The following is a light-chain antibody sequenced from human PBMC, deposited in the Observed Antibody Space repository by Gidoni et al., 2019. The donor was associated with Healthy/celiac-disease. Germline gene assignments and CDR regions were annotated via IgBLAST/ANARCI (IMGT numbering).Light chain of an antibody. J-gene: IGKJ1*01. Sequence: DIVFTQSPATQSLSPGETATLSCRASQSVSSYLAWYQQKPGQAPRLLIYDASNRATGIPARFSGSGSGTDFTLTISSLESEDFAVYYCQQRSNWSWTFGQGTKVEIK. CDR3: QQRSNWSWT. V-gene: IGKV3-11*01. CDR2: DAS. CDR1: QSVSSY.